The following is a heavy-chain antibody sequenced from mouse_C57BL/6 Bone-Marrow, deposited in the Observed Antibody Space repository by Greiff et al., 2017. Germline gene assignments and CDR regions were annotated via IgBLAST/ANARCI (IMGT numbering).Heavy chain of an antibody. D-gene: IGHD2-4*01. V-gene: IGHV1-47*01. CDR2: FHPYNDDT. CDR1: GYTFTTYP. Sequence: VQLVESGAELVKPGASVKMSCKASGYTFTTYPIEWMKQNHGQSLEWIGNFHPYNDDTKYNEKFKGKATLTVEKSSSTVYLELSRLISFYSAVYYYARGCNYGEYYFDYWGQGTTLTVSS. J-gene: IGHJ2*01. CDR3: ARGCNYGEYYFDY.